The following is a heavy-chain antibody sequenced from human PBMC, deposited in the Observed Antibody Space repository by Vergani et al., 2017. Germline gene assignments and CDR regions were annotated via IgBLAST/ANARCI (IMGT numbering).Heavy chain of an antibody. CDR2: ISSSSSYK. CDR3: NYGDYGGFDY. D-gene: IGHD4-17*01. J-gene: IGHJ4*02. CDR1: GFTFSSYS. Sequence: EVQLVESGGGLVKPGGSLRLSCAASGFTFSSYSMNWVRQAPGKGLEWVSSISSSSSYKYYADSVKGRFTISRDNSKNTLYLQMNSLRAEDTAVYYCNYGDYGGFDYWGQGTLVTVSS. V-gene: IGHV3-21*01.